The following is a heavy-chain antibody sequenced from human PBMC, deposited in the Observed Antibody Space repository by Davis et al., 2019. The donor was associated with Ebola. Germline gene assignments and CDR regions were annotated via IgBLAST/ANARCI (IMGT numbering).Heavy chain of an antibody. J-gene: IGHJ4*02. CDR3: ARSPPSYCGGDCYSFDY. D-gene: IGHD2-21*01. CDR2: ISGSGGST. V-gene: IGHV3-23*01. CDR1: GFTFSDYY. Sequence: PGGSLRLSCAASGFTFSDYYMSWVRQAPGKGLEWVSAISGSGGSTYYADSVKGRFTISRDNSKNTLYLQMNSLRAEDTAVYYCARSPPSYCGGDCYSFDYWGQGTLVTVSS.